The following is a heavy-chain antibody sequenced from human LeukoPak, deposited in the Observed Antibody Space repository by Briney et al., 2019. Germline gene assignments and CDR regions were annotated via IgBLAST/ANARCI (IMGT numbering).Heavy chain of an antibody. J-gene: IGHJ4*02. CDR2: ISGSGGGT. V-gene: IGHV3-23*01. Sequence: GRSLRLSCAVSGITLSNYGMSWVRQAPGKGLEGVAGISGSGGGTNYADSVKGRFTISRDNPKNTLFLQMNSLRAEDTAVYFCAKRGVVIRVILVGFHKEAYYFDSWGQGALVTVSS. CDR1: GITLSNYG. D-gene: IGHD3-22*01. CDR3: AKRGVVIRVILVGFHKEAYYFDS.